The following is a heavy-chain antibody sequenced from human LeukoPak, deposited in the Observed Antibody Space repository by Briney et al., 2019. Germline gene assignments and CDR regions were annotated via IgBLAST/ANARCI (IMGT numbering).Heavy chain of an antibody. V-gene: IGHV4-34*01. D-gene: IGHD6-13*01. CDR3: ARRGRGEQQLVWVFDY. Sequence: PSETLSLTCAVYGGSFSGYYWSWIRQPPGKGLEWIGEINHSGSTNYNPSLKSRVTISVDTSKNQFSLKLSSVTAADTAVYYCARRGRGEQQLVWVFDYWGQGTLVTVSS. J-gene: IGHJ4*02. CDR1: GGSFSGYY. CDR2: INHSGST.